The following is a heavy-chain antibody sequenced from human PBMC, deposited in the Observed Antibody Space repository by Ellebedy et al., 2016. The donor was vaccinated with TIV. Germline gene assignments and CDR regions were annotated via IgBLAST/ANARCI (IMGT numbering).Heavy chain of an antibody. CDR1: GGSVTSSNYY. D-gene: IGHD3-9*01. V-gene: IGHV4-61*01. J-gene: IGHJ4*02. Sequence: MPSETLSLTCTVSGGSVTSSNYYWSWIRQPPGNRLEWIGHIYFSGNINFSPSLKSRVTISVDTSKNQFSLKFNSVTAADTAVYYCARENYDILTGGIDCWGQGTPVTVSS. CDR3: ARENYDILTGGIDC. CDR2: IYFSGNI.